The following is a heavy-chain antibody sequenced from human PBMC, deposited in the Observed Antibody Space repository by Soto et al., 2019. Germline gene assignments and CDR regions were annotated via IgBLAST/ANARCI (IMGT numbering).Heavy chain of an antibody. CDR3: ARDRRYNWNYFDY. CDR1: GFTFSTYG. D-gene: IGHD1-20*01. Sequence: QVQLVESGGGVVQPGRSLRLSCASSGFTFSTYGMHWVRQAPGKGLEWVAVIWYDGSIKNYGDSVKGRFTISRDNSKNTLYLQMNSLRAEDTVVYYCARDRRYNWNYFDYWGQGTLVTVSS. V-gene: IGHV3-33*01. J-gene: IGHJ4*02. CDR2: IWYDGSIK.